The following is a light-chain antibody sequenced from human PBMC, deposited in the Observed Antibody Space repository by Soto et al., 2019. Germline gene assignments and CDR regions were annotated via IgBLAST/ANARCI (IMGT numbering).Light chain of an antibody. CDR1: HDVSRN. J-gene: IGKJ4*01. V-gene: IGKV1-33*01. CDR3: QQYNSMLS. CDR2: DAS. Sequence: DIQMTQSPSSLSASEGDRVTITCQSSHDVSRNLNWFQQKPGEAPQLLIYDASNLERGVPSRFSGSGSRTDFTLTISSLQSEDVATYYCQQYNSMLSFGGGTEVEIK.